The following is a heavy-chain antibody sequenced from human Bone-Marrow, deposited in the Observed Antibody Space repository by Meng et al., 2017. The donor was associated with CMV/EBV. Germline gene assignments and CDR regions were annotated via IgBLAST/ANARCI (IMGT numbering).Heavy chain of an antibody. CDR3: ARGGDSGYDSFDP. CDR2: INHSGST. Sequence: CAFYGGSFSGYYWSWIRQPPGKGLEWIGEINHSGSTHYSPSLKSRVTISVDTSKNQFSLKLSSVTAADTAVYYCARGGDSGYDSFDPWGQGTLVTVSS. D-gene: IGHD5-12*01. V-gene: IGHV4-34*01. CDR1: GGSFSGYY. J-gene: IGHJ5*02.